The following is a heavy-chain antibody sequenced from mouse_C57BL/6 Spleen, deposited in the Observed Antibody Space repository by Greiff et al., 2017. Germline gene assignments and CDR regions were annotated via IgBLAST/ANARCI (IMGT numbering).Heavy chain of an antibody. V-gene: IGHV14-4*01. J-gene: IGHJ4*01. CDR3: TTELRIDYAMDY. CDR2: IDPENGDI. Sequence: EVQRVESGAELVRPGASVKLSCTASGFNIKDDYMHWVKQRPEQGLEWIGWIDPENGDIEYASKFQGKATITADTASNTAYLQLSSLTSEDTAVYYCTTELRIDYAMDYWGQGTSLTVSS. D-gene: IGHD4-1*01. CDR1: GFNIKDDY.